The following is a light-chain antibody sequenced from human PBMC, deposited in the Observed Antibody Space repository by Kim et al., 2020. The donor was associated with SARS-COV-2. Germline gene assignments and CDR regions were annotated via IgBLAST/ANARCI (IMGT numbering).Light chain of an antibody. Sequence: PGERAPPSCRVSQSLTSTYLAWYQLKPGQAPRLLMYDASRRATGIPDRFSGSGSGTDFTLTISRLEPEDFAVYYCQQYGNSPLTFGGGTKVDIK. CDR3: QQYGNSPLT. CDR2: DAS. J-gene: IGKJ4*01. CDR1: QSLTSTY. V-gene: IGKV3-20*01.